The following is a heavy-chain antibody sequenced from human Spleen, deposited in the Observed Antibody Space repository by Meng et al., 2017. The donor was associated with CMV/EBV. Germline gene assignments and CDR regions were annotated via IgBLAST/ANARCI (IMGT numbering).Heavy chain of an antibody. J-gene: IGHJ6*02. CDR3: TRSWDIIVIAMDV. D-gene: IGHD2-2*01. CDR2: IRPSSGDT. CDR1: GYTFRDYY. Sequence: ASVKVSCNASGYTFRDYYIHRVRQTSGQGLEWMGWIRPSSGDTNYANKFQGRVTMTRDMSISTAYMELNRLKPDDSAVYFCTRSWDIIVIAMDVSGQGTTVTVSS. V-gene: IGHV1-2*07.